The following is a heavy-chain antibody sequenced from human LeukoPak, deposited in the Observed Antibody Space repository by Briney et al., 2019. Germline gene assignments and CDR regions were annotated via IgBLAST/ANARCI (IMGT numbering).Heavy chain of an antibody. CDR3: ARVSVTGDFDY. Sequence: ASVKVSCKASGYTFTGPYIHWMRQAPGQGLEWMGWINPNSGGTKYAQKFQGRVTVTRDTSTSTAYMELSGLRADDTAAYYCARVSVTGDFDYWGQGTLVTVSS. D-gene: IGHD7-27*01. J-gene: IGHJ4*02. CDR1: GYTFTGPY. CDR2: INPNSGGT. V-gene: IGHV1-2*02.